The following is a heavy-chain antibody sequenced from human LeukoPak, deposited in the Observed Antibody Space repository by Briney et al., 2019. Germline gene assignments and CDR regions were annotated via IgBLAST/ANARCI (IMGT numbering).Heavy chain of an antibody. CDR1: GFSFSSYW. D-gene: IGHD2-2*01. Sequence: GGSLRLSCEGSGFSFSSYWMTWVRQPPGKGPEWVANIRQDESERYSADSVKGRFTISRDNAKKSVYLYMSSLRAEDTALYYCAKDRGYCSSTSCPPRGYYYYYMDVWGKGTTVTISS. CDR3: AKDRGYCSSTSCPPRGYYYYYMDV. CDR2: IRQDESER. V-gene: IGHV3-7*01. J-gene: IGHJ6*03.